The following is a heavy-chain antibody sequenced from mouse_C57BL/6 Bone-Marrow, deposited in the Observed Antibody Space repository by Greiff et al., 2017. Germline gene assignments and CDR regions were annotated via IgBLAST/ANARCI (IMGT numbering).Heavy chain of an antibody. Sequence: VKLQQSGPELVKPGASVKISCKASGYSFTSYYIHWVKQRPGQGLEWIGWIYPGSGNTKYNEKFKGQATLTADTSSSTAYMQLSSLTSEDSAVYYCARCYDYDPAWFAYWGQGTLVTVSA. CDR3: ARCYDYDPAWFAY. V-gene: IGHV1-66*01. D-gene: IGHD2-4*01. J-gene: IGHJ3*01. CDR1: GYSFTSYY. CDR2: IYPGSGNT.